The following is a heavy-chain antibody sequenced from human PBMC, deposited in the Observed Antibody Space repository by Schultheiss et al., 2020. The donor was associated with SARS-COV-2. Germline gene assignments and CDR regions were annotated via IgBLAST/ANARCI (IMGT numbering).Heavy chain of an antibody. CDR2: INEDGTTT. D-gene: IGHD3-10*01. CDR3: ARDLSGKDYY. V-gene: IGHV3-74*01. CDR1: QFNFGYFW. J-gene: IGHJ4*02. Sequence: GGSLRLSCAGPQFNFGYFWMHWVRQVPGKGLVWVSRINEDGTTTNYADSVKGRFTISRDNAKKTLYLQMNSLRADDTAVYFCARDLSGKDYYWGQGTLVTVSS.